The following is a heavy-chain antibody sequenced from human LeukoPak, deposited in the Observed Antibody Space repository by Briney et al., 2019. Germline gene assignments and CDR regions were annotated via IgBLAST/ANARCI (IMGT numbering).Heavy chain of an antibody. Sequence: SVKVSCKASGGTFSSYAISWVRQAPGQGLEWMGGIIPIFGTANYAQKFQGRVTITADESTSTAYMGLSSLRSEDTAVYYCARVRFGCSSTSCYGDFDYWGQGTQVTVSS. CDR1: GGTFSSYA. J-gene: IGHJ4*02. CDR3: ARVRFGCSSTSCYGDFDY. V-gene: IGHV1-69*13. CDR2: IIPIFGTA. D-gene: IGHD2-2*01.